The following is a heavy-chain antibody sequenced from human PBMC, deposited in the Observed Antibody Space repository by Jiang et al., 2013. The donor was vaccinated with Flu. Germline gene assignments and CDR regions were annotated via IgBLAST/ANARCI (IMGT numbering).Heavy chain of an antibody. CDR3: ARDIEEADTLKHDVFHFYNGMGD. V-gene: IGHV3-30*04. Sequence: KGLEWVALISYDGLNKYYADSVKGRFTISRDNSKNTVYLQMNSLRAEDTAVFYCARDIEEADTLKHDVFHFYNGMGDWGQGTTVTVSS. CDR2: ISYDGLNK. J-gene: IGHJ6*02. D-gene: IGHD2-15*01.